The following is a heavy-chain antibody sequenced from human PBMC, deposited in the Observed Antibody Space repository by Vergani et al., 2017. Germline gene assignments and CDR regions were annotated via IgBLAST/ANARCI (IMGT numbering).Heavy chain of an antibody. Sequence: EVQLLESGGGLAQPGGSLRLPCAASGFTFRNYAMTRVRQAPGKGLEWVSTITYNGGRTYYADSVTGRFTISRDNSKNTLFLQLKTLRAEDTGVYYCAKDYNIMGALHYWGQGTLVAVSS. D-gene: IGHD5-12*01. CDR2: ITYNGGRT. J-gene: IGHJ4*02. CDR3: AKDYNIMGALHY. V-gene: IGHV3-23*01. CDR1: GFTFRNYA.